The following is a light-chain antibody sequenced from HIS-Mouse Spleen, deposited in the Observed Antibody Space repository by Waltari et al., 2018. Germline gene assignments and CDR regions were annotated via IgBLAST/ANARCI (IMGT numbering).Light chain of an antibody. CDR2: DVS. Sequence: QSALTQPVSVSGSPGQSITISRTGTSTDVGGYNYVSLYQQHPGKAPKLMIYDVSNRPSGVSNRFSGSKSGNTASLTISGLQAEDEADYYCVSYTSSSTLVVFGGGTKLTVL. V-gene: IGLV2-14*03. J-gene: IGLJ2*01. CDR1: STDVGGYNY. CDR3: VSYTSSSTLVV.